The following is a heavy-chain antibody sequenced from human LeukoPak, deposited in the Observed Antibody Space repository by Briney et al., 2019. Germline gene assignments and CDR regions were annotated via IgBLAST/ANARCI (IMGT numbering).Heavy chain of an antibody. J-gene: IGHJ6*03. V-gene: IGHV3-23*01. CDR1: GFTFSIYP. Sequence: PGGSLRLSCAASGFTFSIYPMYWVRQAPGKGLEWVSVITQTGGVTYYSDSVKGRFTISRDNSENTLFLQMSSLTVEDTAVYYCAKGRRATTGPTHMDVWGKGTTVIVSS. D-gene: IGHD5-12*01. CDR3: AKGRRATTGPTHMDV. CDR2: ITQTGGVT.